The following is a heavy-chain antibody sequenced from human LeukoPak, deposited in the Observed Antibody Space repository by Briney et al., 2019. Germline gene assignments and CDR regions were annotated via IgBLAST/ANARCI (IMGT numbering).Heavy chain of an antibody. V-gene: IGHV3-20*04. D-gene: IGHD5-12*01. CDR2: VNWNGVSK. J-gene: IGHJ4*02. CDR3: ARGYGGYDHHDY. CDR1: GFTFEDFG. Sequence: GGSLRLSCAASGFTFEDFGMSWVRQGPGKGLEWVSGVNWNGVSKGYADSVKGRFIISRDSAKNVVYLEMYSLAAEDTALYYRARGYGGYDHHDYWGQGSLVTVSS.